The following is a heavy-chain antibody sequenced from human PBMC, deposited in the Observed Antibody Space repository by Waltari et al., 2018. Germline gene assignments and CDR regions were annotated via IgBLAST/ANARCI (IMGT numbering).Heavy chain of an antibody. Sequence: QVQLQESGPGLVKPSETLSLTCTVSGGSISSYYWSWIRQPPGKGLEWIGYIYYSGITNYNPSLKSRVTISVDTSKNQFSLKLSSVTAADTAVYYCARVWVVPAAIPNWFDPWGQGTLVTVSS. V-gene: IGHV4-59*01. CDR3: ARVWVVPAAIPNWFDP. D-gene: IGHD2-2*01. CDR1: GGSISSYY. J-gene: IGHJ5*02. CDR2: IYYSGIT.